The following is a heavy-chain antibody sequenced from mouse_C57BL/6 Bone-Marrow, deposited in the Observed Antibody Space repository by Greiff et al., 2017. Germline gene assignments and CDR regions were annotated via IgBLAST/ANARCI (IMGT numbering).Heavy chain of an antibody. D-gene: IGHD2-4*01. V-gene: IGHV1-74*01. CDR3: AIKEYYDPFAY. Sequence: VQLQQPGAELVKPGASVKVSCKASGYTFTSYWMHWVKQRPGQGLEWIGRIHPSDSDTNYKQKFKGKATLTVDKSSSTAYMQLSSLTSEDAAVYYCAIKEYYDPFAYWGQGTLVTVSA. CDR1: GYTFTSYW. CDR2: IHPSDSDT. J-gene: IGHJ3*01.